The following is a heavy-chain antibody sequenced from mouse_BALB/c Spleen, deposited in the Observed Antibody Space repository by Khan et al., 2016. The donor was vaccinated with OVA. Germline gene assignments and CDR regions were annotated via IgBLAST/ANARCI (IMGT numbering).Heavy chain of an antibody. J-gene: IGHJ2*01. CDR1: GYSFTGYF. V-gene: IGHV1-20*02. Sequence: VQLKQSGPELVRPGASVKISCKASGYSFTGYFMNWVMQRLGKSLEWIGRINPHIGETFYNQRFKDKATLTVAESSSTAHMELRSLASEDSAIYYGSRVYRSDFDYWGQGTTLTVSA. D-gene: IGHD1-1*01. CDR2: INPHIGET. CDR3: SRVYRSDFDY.